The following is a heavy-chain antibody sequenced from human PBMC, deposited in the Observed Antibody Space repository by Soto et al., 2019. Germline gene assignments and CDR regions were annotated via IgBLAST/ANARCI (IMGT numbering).Heavy chain of an antibody. CDR2: IDPSDSYT. D-gene: IGHD4-17*01. J-gene: IGHJ6*02. CDR1: GYSFTSYW. Sequence: GESLKISCKGSGYSFTSYWVTWVRQMPGKGLEWMGRIDPSDSYTNYNPPFQGHVTISVDKSISTAYLQWSSLKASDTAMYYCARLYGGNSGMDVWGQGNTVTAP. V-gene: IGHV5-10-1*01. CDR3: ARLYGGNSGMDV.